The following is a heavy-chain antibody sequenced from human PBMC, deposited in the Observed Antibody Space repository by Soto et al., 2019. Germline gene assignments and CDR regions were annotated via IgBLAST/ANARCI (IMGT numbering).Heavy chain of an antibody. J-gene: IGHJ4*02. CDR2: INAGNGNT. CDR3: ARGLNYDFWSGFQLRFDY. V-gene: IGHV1-3*01. Sequence: ASVKVSCKASGYTFTSYAMHWVRQAPGQRLEWMGWINAGNGNTKYSQKFQGRVTITRDTSASTAYMELSSLRSEGTAVYYCARGLNYDFWSGFQLRFDYWGQGTLVTVSS. CDR1: GYTFTSYA. D-gene: IGHD3-3*01.